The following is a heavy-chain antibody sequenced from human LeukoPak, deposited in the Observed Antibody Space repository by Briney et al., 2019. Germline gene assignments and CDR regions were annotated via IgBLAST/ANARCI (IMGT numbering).Heavy chain of an antibody. Sequence: TGGSLRLSCAASGFTFSSYEMNWVRQAPGKGLEWVSYISSSGSTIYYADSVKGRFTISRDNAKNSLYLQMNSLRAEDTAVYYCARDSLPAIHPPLYCSSTSCYAMGDAFDIWGQGTMVTVSS. D-gene: IGHD2-2*01. V-gene: IGHV3-48*03. CDR1: GFTFSSYE. CDR2: ISSSGSTI. CDR3: ARDSLPAIHPPLYCSSTSCYAMGDAFDI. J-gene: IGHJ3*02.